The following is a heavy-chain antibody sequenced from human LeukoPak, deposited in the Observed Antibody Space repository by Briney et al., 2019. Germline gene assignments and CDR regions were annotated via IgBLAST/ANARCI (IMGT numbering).Heavy chain of an antibody. V-gene: IGHV3-30*02. CDR2: IRYDGSNK. CDR3: AKDPRIAAAGEYFQH. Sequence: GGSLRLSCAASGFTFSIYEINWVRQAPGKGLEWVAFIRYDGSNKYYADSVKGRFTISRDNSKNTLYLQMNSLRAEDTAVYYCAKDPRIAAAGEYFQHWGQGTLVTVSS. CDR1: GFTFSIYE. J-gene: IGHJ1*01. D-gene: IGHD6-13*01.